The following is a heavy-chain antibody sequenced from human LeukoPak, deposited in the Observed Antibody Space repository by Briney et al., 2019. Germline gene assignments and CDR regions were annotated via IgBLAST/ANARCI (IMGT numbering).Heavy chain of an antibody. V-gene: IGHV3-74*01. CDR2: INSDGSST. CDR1: GFTFSNYW. Sequence: GGSLRLSCEASGFTFSNYWMHWVRQAPGKGLVWVSRINSDGSSTNYADSVKGRFTISRDNAKNTLYLQMNSLRADDTAVYYCARDRHYYDSSGYSNGYWGQGTLDTVSS. D-gene: IGHD3-22*01. CDR3: ARDRHYYDSSGYSNGY. J-gene: IGHJ4*02.